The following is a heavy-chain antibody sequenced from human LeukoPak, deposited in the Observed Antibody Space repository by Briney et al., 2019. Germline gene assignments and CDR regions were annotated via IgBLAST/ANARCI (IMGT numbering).Heavy chain of an antibody. J-gene: IGHJ4*02. CDR3: ARVGDTAMAPFAW. D-gene: IGHD5-18*01. Sequence: SETLSLTCTVSGGSISSSSYYWGWIRQPPGKGLEWIGRIYYSGSTYYNPSLKSRVTISVDTSKNQFSLKLSSVTAADTAVYYCARVGDTAMAPFAWWGQGTLVTVSS. CDR1: GGSISSSSYY. CDR2: IYYSGST. V-gene: IGHV4-39*07.